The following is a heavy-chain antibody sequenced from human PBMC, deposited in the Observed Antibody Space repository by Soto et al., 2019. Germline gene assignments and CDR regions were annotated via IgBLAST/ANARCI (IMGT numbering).Heavy chain of an antibody. CDR2: IYYSGST. Sequence: SETLSLTCTVSGGSISSYYWSWIRQPPGKGLEWIGYIYYSGSTNYNPSLKSRVTISVDTSKNQFSLKLSSVTAADTAVYYCAGVDYDYVWGSYRYAFDIWGQGTMVTVSS. V-gene: IGHV4-59*01. CDR1: GGSISSYY. J-gene: IGHJ3*02. CDR3: AGVDYDYVWGSYRYAFDI. D-gene: IGHD3-16*02.